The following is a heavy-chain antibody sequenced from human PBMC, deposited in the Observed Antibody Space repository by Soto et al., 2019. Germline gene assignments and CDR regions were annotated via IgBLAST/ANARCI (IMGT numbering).Heavy chain of an antibody. D-gene: IGHD1-26*01. CDR3: VRDRGSGSYYLGPYYFDF. V-gene: IGHV1-18*01. Sequence: ASVKVSCKASGYTFTDYGFSWVRQAPGQGLEWMGWITTYTGNTNFAQKFQGRVTMTTDRFPSTAYMDLRSLTSDDTAVYYCVRDRGSGSYYLGPYYFDFWGQGTLVTVSS. J-gene: IGHJ4*02. CDR2: ITTYTGNT. CDR1: GYTFTDYG.